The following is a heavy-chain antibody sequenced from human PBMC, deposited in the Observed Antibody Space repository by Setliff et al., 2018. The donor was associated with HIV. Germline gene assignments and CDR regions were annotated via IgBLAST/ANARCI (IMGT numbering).Heavy chain of an antibody. V-gene: IGHV1-46*01. J-gene: IGHJ4*02. D-gene: IGHD3-10*01. Sequence: GASVKVSCKASGYIFTDYYIHWVRQAPGQGLEWMGSMKTNSDTTFYAQRFQDRVTMTRDTSTNTVYMELSSLTAEDTALYFCVGERPGGLFEHWGQGTLVTVS. CDR3: VGERPGGLFEH. CDR1: GYIFTDYY. CDR2: MKTNSDTT.